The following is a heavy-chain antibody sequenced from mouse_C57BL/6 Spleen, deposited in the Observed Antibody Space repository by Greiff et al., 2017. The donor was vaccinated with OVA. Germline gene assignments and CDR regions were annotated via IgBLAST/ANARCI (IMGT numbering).Heavy chain of an antibody. V-gene: IGHV2-9-1*01. D-gene: IGHD1-1*01. CDR1: GFSLTSYA. J-gene: IGHJ4*01. CDR3: ARREDYYGSSYGYYAMDY. CDR2: IWTGGGT. Sequence: VKLMESGPGLVAPSQSLSITCTVSGFSLTSYAISWVRQPPGKGLEWLGVIWTGGGTNYNSALKSRLSISKDNSKSQVFLKMNSLQTDDTDRYYCARREDYYGSSYGYYAMDYWGQGTSVTVSS.